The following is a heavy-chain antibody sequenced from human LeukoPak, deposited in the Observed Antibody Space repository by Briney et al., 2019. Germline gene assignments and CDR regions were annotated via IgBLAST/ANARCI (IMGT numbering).Heavy chain of an antibody. J-gene: IGHJ5*02. V-gene: IGHV3-53*01. CDR3: ARDWGYGSSGFFDP. CDR1: GFTFSSYA. D-gene: IGHD6-6*01. Sequence: PGGSLRLSCAASGFTFSSYAMSWVRQAPGKGLEWVSVIYSGGSTYYADSVKGRFTISRDNSKNTLYLQMNSLRAEDTAVYYCARDWGYGSSGFFDPWGQGTLVTVSS. CDR2: IYSGGST.